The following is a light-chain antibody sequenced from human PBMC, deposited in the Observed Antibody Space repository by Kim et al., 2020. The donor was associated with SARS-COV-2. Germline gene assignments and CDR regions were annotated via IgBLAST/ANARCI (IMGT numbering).Light chain of an antibody. Sequence: DIQLTQSPSFLSASVGDRVTITCRASQDISSYFAWYQQKPGRAPKLLIHAASTLQSGVPSRFSGSGSETEFTLTISSLQPEDFATYYCLQLNDYPITFGQGTRLEIK. V-gene: IGKV1-9*01. J-gene: IGKJ5*01. CDR1: QDISSY. CDR2: AAS. CDR3: LQLNDYPIT.